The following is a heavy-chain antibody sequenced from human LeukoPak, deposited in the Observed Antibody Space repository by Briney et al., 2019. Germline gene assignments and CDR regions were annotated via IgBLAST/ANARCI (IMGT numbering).Heavy chain of an antibody. D-gene: IGHD4-17*01. CDR3: ARHDSAPQGTVTTFLFDY. V-gene: IGHV4-39*01. Sequence: PSETLSLTCTVSGGSISSSLYYWGWIRQPPGKGLEGIVSIYYSGSTYYNLSLKSRVTISVDTSKNQYSLKLSSVTAADTAVYYCARHDSAPQGTVTTFLFDYWGQGTLVTVSS. CDR2: IYYSGST. J-gene: IGHJ4*02. CDR1: GGSISSSLYY.